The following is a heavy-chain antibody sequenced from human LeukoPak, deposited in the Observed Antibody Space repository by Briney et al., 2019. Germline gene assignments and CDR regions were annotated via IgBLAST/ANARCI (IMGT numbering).Heavy chain of an antibody. V-gene: IGHV4-59*08. CDR3: ARRLYSSGWSYWFDP. D-gene: IGHD6-19*01. CDR1: GGSISNYY. CDR2: IYDSGST. Sequence: ASETLSLTCIVSGGSISNYYWSWIRQPPGKGLEWIGYIYDSGSTSYNPSLKSRVTILVETSKNQFSLKLTSVTAADTAVYYCARRLYSSGWSYWFDPWGQGTLVTVSS. J-gene: IGHJ5*02.